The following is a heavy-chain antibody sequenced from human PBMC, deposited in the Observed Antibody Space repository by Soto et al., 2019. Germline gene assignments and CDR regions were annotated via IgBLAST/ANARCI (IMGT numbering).Heavy chain of an antibody. Sequence: EVQLVESGGGLVQPGRSLRLACAASGFTFDDFALHWVRQVPGKGLEWVSGINWNSGTTGYADSVKGRFTISRDNAKNSLYLQMNTLRPEDTALYYCAKAVRSGWYEGFDYWGQGILVTVSS. CDR1: GFTFDDFA. V-gene: IGHV3-9*01. CDR2: INWNSGTT. J-gene: IGHJ4*02. CDR3: AKAVRSGWYEGFDY. D-gene: IGHD6-19*01.